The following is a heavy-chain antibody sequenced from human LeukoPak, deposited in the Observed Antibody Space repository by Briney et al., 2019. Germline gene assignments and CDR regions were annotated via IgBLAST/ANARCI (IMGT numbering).Heavy chain of an antibody. Sequence: SQTLSLTCTVSGGSISSYYWSWIRQPPGKGLEWIGYIYYSGSTNYNPSLKSRVTISVDTSKNQFSLKLSSVTAADTAVYYCARDINRASSGYYSDYWGQGTLVTVSS. D-gene: IGHD3-22*01. CDR3: ARDINRASSGYYSDY. CDR2: IYYSGST. J-gene: IGHJ4*02. CDR1: GGSISSYY. V-gene: IGHV4-59*01.